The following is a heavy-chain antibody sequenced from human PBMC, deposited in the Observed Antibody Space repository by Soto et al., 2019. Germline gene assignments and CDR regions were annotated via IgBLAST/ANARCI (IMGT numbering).Heavy chain of an antibody. V-gene: IGHV4-39*01. CDR3: ARQGIDFWSGYQYYYYYMDV. J-gene: IGHJ6*03. Sequence: SETLSLTCTVSGGSISSSSYYWGWIRQPPGKGLEWIGSIYYSGSTYYNPSLKSRVTISVDTSKNQFSLKLSSVTAADTAVYYCARQGIDFWSGYQYYYYYMDVWGKGTTVTVSS. D-gene: IGHD3-3*01. CDR1: GGSISSSSYY. CDR2: IYYSGST.